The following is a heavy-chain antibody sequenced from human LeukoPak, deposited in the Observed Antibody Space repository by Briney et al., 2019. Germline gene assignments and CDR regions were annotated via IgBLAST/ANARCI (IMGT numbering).Heavy chain of an antibody. D-gene: IGHD2-2*02. J-gene: IGHJ4*02. CDR1: GESFSGYY. Sequence: SETLSLTCAVYGESFSGYYWSWIRQPPGKGLEWIGEINHSGSTNYNPSLKSRVTVSVDTSKNQFSLKLSSVTAADTAVYYCARDVSGYCSSTSCYTVFDYWGQGTLVTVSS. V-gene: IGHV4-34*01. CDR2: INHSGST. CDR3: ARDVSGYCSSTSCYTVFDY.